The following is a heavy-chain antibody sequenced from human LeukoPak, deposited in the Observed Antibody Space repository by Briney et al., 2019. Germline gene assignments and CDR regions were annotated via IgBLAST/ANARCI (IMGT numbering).Heavy chain of an antibody. CDR2: IRYDGTSK. Sequence: GGSLRLSCAASGFTFSSSGMHWVRQAPGKGLEWVAFIRYDGTSKYYADSVKGRFTISRDNSKNTVYLQMNSRRAEDTAVYYCAKETRGSYSDYWGQGTLVTVSS. V-gene: IGHV3-30*02. CDR1: GFTFSSSG. J-gene: IGHJ4*02. D-gene: IGHD1-26*01. CDR3: AKETRGSYSDY.